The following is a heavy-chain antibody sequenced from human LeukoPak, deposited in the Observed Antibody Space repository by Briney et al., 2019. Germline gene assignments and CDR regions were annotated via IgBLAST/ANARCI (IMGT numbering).Heavy chain of an antibody. CDR1: GGSISSSNW. V-gene: IGHV4-4*02. CDR3: ARQGSYLLAFFDY. Sequence: SETLSLTCAVSGGSISSSNWWSWVRQPPGKGLEWIGEIYHSGSTNYNPSLKSRVTISVDTSKNQFSLKLSSVTAADTAVYYCARQGSYLLAFFDYWGQGTLVTVSS. CDR2: IYHSGST. D-gene: IGHD1-26*01. J-gene: IGHJ4*02.